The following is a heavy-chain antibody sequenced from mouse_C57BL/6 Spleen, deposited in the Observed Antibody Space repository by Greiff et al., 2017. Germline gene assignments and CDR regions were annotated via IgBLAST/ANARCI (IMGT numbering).Heavy chain of an antibody. V-gene: IGHV14-1*01. CDR3: TPRYRNCEVFYAMYY. CDR1: GFNIKDYY. J-gene: IGHJ4*01. CDR2: LDPEDGDT. D-gene: IGHD2-5*01. Sequence: EVQLQQSGAELVRPGASVKLSCTASGFNIKDYYMHWVKQRPEQGLEWIGRLDPEDGDTEYAPKFQGKATMTADKSSNTAYLQLSSLTSEDTAVYYCTPRYRNCEVFYAMYYWGQGTSVTAS.